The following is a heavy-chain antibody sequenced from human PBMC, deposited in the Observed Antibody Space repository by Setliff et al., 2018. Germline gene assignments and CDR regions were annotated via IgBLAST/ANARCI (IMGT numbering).Heavy chain of an antibody. J-gene: IGHJ3*02. V-gene: IGHV1-2*02. Sequence: ASVTVSCMASGYTFTGYYMHWVRQAPGQGLEWMGWINPNSGGTNYAQKFQGRVTMTRDTSISTAYMELSRLRSDDPAVYYCARGGGSSSWYDAFDIWGQGTMVTV. CDR2: INPNSGGT. D-gene: IGHD6-13*01. CDR1: GYTFTGYY. CDR3: ARGGGSSSWYDAFDI.